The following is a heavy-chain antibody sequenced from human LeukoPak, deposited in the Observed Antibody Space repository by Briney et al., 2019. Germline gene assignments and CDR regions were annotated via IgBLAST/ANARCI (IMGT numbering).Heavy chain of an antibody. J-gene: IGHJ4*02. CDR3: AKVARGYSSGTWYYFDS. D-gene: IGHD5-18*01. V-gene: IGHV3-30*18. Sequence: GGSLRLSCAASGFTFRNYAMSWVRQAPGKGLEWVAVISHDGTNKYYADSVKGRFTISRDNSRKTLSLQMNSPTTEDTAVYYCAKVARGYSSGTWYYFDSWGQGTLVTVSS. CDR1: GFTFRNYA. CDR2: ISHDGTNK.